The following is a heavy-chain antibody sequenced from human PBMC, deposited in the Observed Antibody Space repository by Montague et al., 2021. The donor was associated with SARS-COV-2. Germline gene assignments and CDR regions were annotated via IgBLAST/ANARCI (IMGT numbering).Heavy chain of an antibody. CDR3: ARGRGTYYDFWSGHFSTPRSYYMDV. CDR2: MNPNSGNT. Sequence: SVKVSFKASGYPFTSYDINWVRQATGQGLEWMGWMNPNSGNTGYAQKFQGRVTMTRNTSISTAYMELSSLRSEDTAVYYCARGRGTYYDFWSGHFSTPRSYYMDVWGKGTTVTVSS. CDR1: GYPFTSYD. D-gene: IGHD3-3*01. J-gene: IGHJ6*03. V-gene: IGHV1-8*01.